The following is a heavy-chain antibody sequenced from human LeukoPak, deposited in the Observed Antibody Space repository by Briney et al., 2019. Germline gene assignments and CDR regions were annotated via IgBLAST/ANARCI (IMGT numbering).Heavy chain of an antibody. CDR1: GYSISSAYY. V-gene: IGHV4-38-2*02. D-gene: IGHD5-12*01. CDR2: MYHSGST. J-gene: IGHJ4*02. CDR3: AKSNGYGLIDY. Sequence: SETLSLTCSVSGYSISSAYYWGWIRQPPGKGLEWIGTMYHSGSTNYNPSLKSRVTISVDTSKNQFSLKLSSVTAADTAMYYCAKSNGYGLIDYWGQGTLVTVSS.